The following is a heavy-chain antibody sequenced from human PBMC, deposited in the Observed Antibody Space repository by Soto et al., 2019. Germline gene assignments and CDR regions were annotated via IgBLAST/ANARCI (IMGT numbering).Heavy chain of an antibody. CDR2: IGPESGAT. D-gene: IGHD1-26*01. CDR1: GYAFTGHY. Sequence: ASVKVSCKASGYAFTGHYIHWVRQAPEQGPEWMGEIGPESGATRYAEKFQGRVTMTLDTSITTVYMELKNLSPDDTAVYYCGRGRSGQIVVFYWGQGTTGMVSS. J-gene: IGHJ4*02. V-gene: IGHV1-2*02. CDR3: GRGRSGQIVVFY.